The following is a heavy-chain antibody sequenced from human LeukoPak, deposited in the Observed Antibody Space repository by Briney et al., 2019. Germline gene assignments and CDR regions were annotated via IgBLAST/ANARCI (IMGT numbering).Heavy chain of an antibody. CDR2: ISYTGSA. CDR3: ARVDLGGSGYFFDL. Sequence: SETLSLTCTVSGGYINSHYWGWIRQPPGKVLEYIGYISYTGSAIYGPSLESRVTISIDTSKEEFSLNLRSVNTADTAVYYCARVDLGGSGYFFDLWGQGALVTVSS. D-gene: IGHD3-22*01. CDR1: GGYINSHY. J-gene: IGHJ4*02. V-gene: IGHV4-59*11.